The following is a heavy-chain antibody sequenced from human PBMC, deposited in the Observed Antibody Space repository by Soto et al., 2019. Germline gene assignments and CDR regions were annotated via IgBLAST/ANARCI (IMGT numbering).Heavy chain of an antibody. D-gene: IGHD3-9*01. CDR1: GDSINSDKYY. CDR3: ARLEGLATISYYFDF. V-gene: IGHV4-39*01. Sequence: SETLSLTCSVSGDSINSDKYYWGWIRQPPGKGLEWIGSIYFRENTYYNQSLQTRVTISLDKSKSQFSLKLNSVTAADSAVYFCARLEGLATISYYFDFWGQGSLVTVSS. CDR2: IYFRENT. J-gene: IGHJ4*02.